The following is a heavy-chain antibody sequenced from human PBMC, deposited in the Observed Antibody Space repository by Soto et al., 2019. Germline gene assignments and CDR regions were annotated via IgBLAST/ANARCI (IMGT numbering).Heavy chain of an antibody. CDR1: GYTFTSYA. J-gene: IGHJ6*02. D-gene: IGHD1-1*01. CDR2: INAGNGNT. Sequence: GASVKVSCKASGYTFTSYAMHWVRQAPGQRLEWMGWINAGNGNTKYSQKFQGRVTITRDTSASTAYMELSSLRSEDTAVYYCARGTTGTEIGCRYYYYYGMDAWGQGPTVTVSS. V-gene: IGHV1-3*01. CDR3: ARGTTGTEIGCRYYYYYGMDA.